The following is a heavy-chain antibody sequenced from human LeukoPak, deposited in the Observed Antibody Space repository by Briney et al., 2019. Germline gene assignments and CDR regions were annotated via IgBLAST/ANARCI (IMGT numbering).Heavy chain of an antibody. CDR3: ARAEREWLRFDLVDY. J-gene: IGHJ4*02. CDR1: VFTFSSYS. Sequence: KSGGSLRLSCAASVFTFSSYSMNWVRQAPGKGLEWVSSISSSSSYIYYADSVKGRFTISRDNAKNSLYLQMNSLRAEDTAVYYCARAEREWLRFDLVDYWGQGTLVTVSS. D-gene: IGHD5-12*01. CDR2: ISSSSSYI. V-gene: IGHV3-21*01.